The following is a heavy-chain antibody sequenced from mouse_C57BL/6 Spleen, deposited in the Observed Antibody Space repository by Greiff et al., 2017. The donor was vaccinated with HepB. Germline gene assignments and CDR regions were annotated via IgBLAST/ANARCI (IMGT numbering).Heavy chain of an antibody. CDR1: GYAFSSSW. D-gene: IGHD2-10*02. J-gene: IGHJ1*03. V-gene: IGHV1-82*01. CDR2: IYPGDGDT. Sequence: VQLQQSGPELVKPGASVKISCKASGYAFSSSWMNWVKQRPGKGLEWIGRIYPGDGDTNYNGKFKGKATLTADKSSSTAYMQLSSLTSEDTAVYLCARSARYGNYGYFDVWGTGTTVTVSS. CDR3: ARSARYGNYGYFDV.